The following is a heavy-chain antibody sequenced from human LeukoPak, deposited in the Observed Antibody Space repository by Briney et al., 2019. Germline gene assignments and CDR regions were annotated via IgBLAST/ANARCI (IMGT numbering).Heavy chain of an antibody. D-gene: IGHD2-2*01. V-gene: IGHV1-2*04. CDR2: INPNSGGT. J-gene: IGHJ4*02. CDR3: ARGGRVVVPAAKLPPFYY. Sequence: GASVKVSCKASGYTFTGYYMHWVRQAPGQGLEWMGWINPNSGGTNYAQKFQGWVTMTRDTSISTAYMELSRLRSDDTAVYYCARGGRVVVPAAKLPPFYYWGQGTLVTVSS. CDR1: GYTFTGYY.